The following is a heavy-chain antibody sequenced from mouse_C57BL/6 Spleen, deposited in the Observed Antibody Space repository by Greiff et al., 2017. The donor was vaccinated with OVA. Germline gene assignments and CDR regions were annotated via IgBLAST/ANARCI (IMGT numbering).Heavy chain of an antibody. D-gene: IGHD1-3*01. V-gene: IGHV5-6*02. CDR1: GFTFSSYG. CDR2: ISSGGSYT. Sequence: DVKLVESGGDLVKPGGSLKLSCAASGFTFSSYGMSWVRQTPDKRLEWVATISSGGSYTYYPDSVKGRFTISRDNAKNTLYLQMSSLKSEDTAMYYCARHEDIECFFAYWGQGTLVTVSA. CDR3: ARHEDIECFFAY. J-gene: IGHJ3*01.